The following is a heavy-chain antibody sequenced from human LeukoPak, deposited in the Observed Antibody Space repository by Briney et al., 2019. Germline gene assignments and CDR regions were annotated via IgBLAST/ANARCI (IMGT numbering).Heavy chain of an antibody. V-gene: IGHV4-30-2*01. CDR1: GGSISSGGYS. Sequence: SETLSLTCAVSGGSISSGGYSWSWIRQPPGKGLAWIGYIYHSGSTYYNPSLKSRVTISVDRSKNQFSLKLSSVTAADTAVYYCARGVVVRGNFDYWGQGTLVTVSS. J-gene: IGHJ4*02. CDR2: IYHSGST. D-gene: IGHD3-22*01. CDR3: ARGVVVRGNFDY.